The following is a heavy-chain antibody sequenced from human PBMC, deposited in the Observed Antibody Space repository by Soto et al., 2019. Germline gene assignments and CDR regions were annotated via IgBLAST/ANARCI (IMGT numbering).Heavy chain of an antibody. D-gene: IGHD3-16*01. CDR1: GYTLTELS. V-gene: IGHV1-24*01. J-gene: IGHJ6*04. CDR2: FDPEDGET. CDR3: ATGSGGWGSYPYYYYGMDV. Sequence: GASVKVSCKVSGYTLTELSMHWVRQAPGKGLEWMGGFDPEDGETIYAQKFQGRVTMTEDTSTDTAYMELSSLRSEDTAVYYCATGSGGWGSYPYYYYGMDVGGKGTTVTVSS.